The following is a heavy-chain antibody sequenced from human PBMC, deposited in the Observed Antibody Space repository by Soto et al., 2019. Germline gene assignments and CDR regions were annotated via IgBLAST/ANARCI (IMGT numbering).Heavy chain of an antibody. J-gene: IGHJ4*02. CDR1: GGSISSGGYY. CDR2: IYYSGST. V-gene: IGHV4-31*03. D-gene: IGHD3-22*01. Sequence: QVQLQESGPGLVKPSQTLSLTCTVSGGSISSGGYYWSWIRQHPGKGLEWIGYIYYSGSTYYNPSLKSRVTISGDTAKNQFHLKLSSLDAGDTGVYYLATYKTYYYDSSGYYPNYYFDYWGQGTLVTVSS. CDR3: ATYKTYYYDSSGYYPNYYFDY.